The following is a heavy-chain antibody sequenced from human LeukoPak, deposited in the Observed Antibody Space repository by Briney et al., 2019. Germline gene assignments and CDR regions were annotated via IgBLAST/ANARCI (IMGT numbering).Heavy chain of an antibody. CDR1: GFTFSSYA. V-gene: IGHV3-30*01. Sequence: GRSLRLSCAASGFTFSSYAMHWVRQAPGKGLEWVALISYGGSNKYYADSVKGRFTISRDNSKNTLYLRMNSLRAEDTAVYYCARAPPEDFVVVPSAIYWGQGTLVTVSS. J-gene: IGHJ4*02. D-gene: IGHD2-2*01. CDR2: ISYGGSNK. CDR3: ARAPPEDFVVVPSAIY.